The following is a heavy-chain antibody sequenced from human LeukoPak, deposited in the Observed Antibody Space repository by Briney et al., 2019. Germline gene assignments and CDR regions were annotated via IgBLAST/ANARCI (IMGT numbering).Heavy chain of an antibody. V-gene: IGHV1-69*05. CDR2: VIPIFGTA. J-gene: IGHJ6*03. CDR1: GGTFSSYA. D-gene: IGHD1-26*01. CDR3: ARVEWEPYYYYYYYMDV. Sequence: ASVKVSCKASGGTFSSYAISWVRQAPGQGLEWMGGVIPIFGTANYAQKFQGRVTITTDESTSTAYMELSSLRSEDTAVYYCARVEWEPYYYYYYYMDVWGKGTTVTVSS.